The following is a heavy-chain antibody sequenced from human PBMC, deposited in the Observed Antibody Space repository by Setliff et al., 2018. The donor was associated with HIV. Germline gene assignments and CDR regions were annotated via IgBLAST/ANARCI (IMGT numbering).Heavy chain of an antibody. V-gene: IGHV3-21*01. CDR1: GFNFGKYT. Sequence: GGSLRLSWAASGFNFGKYTMKWVRQAPGKGLEWVSCMSRSRSYIYYADSVRGRFTISIDNSKNTLSLQMNSLRTEDTAVYYCAKDPRAYSGYDFVWYFDLWGRGTLVTVSS. CDR3: AKDPRAYSGYDFVWYFDL. J-gene: IGHJ2*01. CDR2: MSRSRSYI. D-gene: IGHD5-12*01.